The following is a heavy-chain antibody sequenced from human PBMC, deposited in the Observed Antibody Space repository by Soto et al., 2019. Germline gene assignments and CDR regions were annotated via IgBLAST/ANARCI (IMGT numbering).Heavy chain of an antibody. CDR3: ARGGNYGYYYGMDV. J-gene: IGHJ6*02. Sequence: PGGSLRLSCAASGFPFTNYAMSWVRQGPGKGLEWVSAISGNGGTTISADSVKGRITMSRDFSKNTVHLQMNSLRAEDTAVYYCARGGNYGYYYGMDVWGQGTTVTVSS. CDR2: ISGNGGTT. D-gene: IGHD1-26*01. CDR1: GFPFTNYA. V-gene: IGHV3-23*01.